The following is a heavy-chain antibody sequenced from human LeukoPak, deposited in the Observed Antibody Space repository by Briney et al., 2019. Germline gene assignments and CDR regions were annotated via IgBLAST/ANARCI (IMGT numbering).Heavy chain of an antibody. CDR3: AKYIAFSPNNFFDF. J-gene: IGHJ4*02. V-gene: IGHV3-9*01. CDR2: ISSSSSSL. Sequence: GGSLRLSCVGSGFNFDDFAMHWVRQSPGKGLEWLASISSSSSSLRYADSARGRFTISRDNAKKSLYLHMDGLRPEDAALYYCAKYIAFSPNNFFDFWGQGTLVTVSS. D-gene: IGHD2-21*01. CDR1: GFNFDDFA.